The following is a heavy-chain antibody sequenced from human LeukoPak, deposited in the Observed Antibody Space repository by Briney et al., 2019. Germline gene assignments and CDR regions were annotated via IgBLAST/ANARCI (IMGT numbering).Heavy chain of an antibody. CDR1: GGSISSYY. D-gene: IGHD6-19*01. J-gene: IGHJ6*03. Sequence: NPSETLSLTCTVSGGSISSYYWSWIRQPPGKGLEWIGYIYYSGSTNYNPSLKSRVTISVDTSKNQFSLKLSSVTAADTAVYYCARESIGVAGTVYMDVWGKGTTVTISS. V-gene: IGHV4-59*12. CDR3: ARESIGVAGTVYMDV. CDR2: IYYSGST.